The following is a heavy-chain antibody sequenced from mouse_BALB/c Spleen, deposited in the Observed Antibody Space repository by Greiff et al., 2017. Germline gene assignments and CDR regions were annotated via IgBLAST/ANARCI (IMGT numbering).Heavy chain of an antibody. V-gene: IGHV5-17*02. CDR1: GFTFSSFG. CDR2: ISSGSSTI. Sequence: EVQGVESGGGLVQPGGSRKLSCAASGFTFSSFGMHWVRQAPEKGLEWVAYISSGSSTIYYADTVKGRFTISRDNPKNTLFLQMTSLRSEDTAMYYCARYYYGSSPYYYAMDYWGQGTSVTVSS. J-gene: IGHJ4*01. CDR3: ARYYYGSSPYYYAMDY. D-gene: IGHD1-1*01.